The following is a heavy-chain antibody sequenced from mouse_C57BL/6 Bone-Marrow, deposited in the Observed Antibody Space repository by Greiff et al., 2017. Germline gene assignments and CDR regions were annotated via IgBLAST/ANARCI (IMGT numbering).Heavy chain of an antibody. Sequence: VQLQQPGAELVKPGASVKLSCKASGYTFTSYWMHWVKQRPGQGLEWIGMIHPNSGSTNYNEKFKSKATLTVDKSSSTAYMQLSSLTSEDSAVYYCARRAYYYGSSAYYFDYGGQGTTLTVSS. CDR2: IHPNSGST. CDR3: ARRAYYYGSSAYYFDY. D-gene: IGHD1-1*01. CDR1: GYTFTSYW. V-gene: IGHV1-64*01. J-gene: IGHJ2*01.